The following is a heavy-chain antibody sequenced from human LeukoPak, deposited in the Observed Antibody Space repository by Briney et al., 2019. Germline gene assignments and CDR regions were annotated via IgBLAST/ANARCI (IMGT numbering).Heavy chain of an antibody. Sequence: PGGSLRLSCAASGFTFDDYAMHWVRQAPGKGLEWVSGISWISGSIGYADSVKGRFTISRDNAKNSLYLQMNSLRAEDTALYYCAKGDHSGYNFTYFDSWGQGTLVTVSS. CDR2: ISWISGSI. D-gene: IGHD5-12*01. V-gene: IGHV3-9*01. J-gene: IGHJ4*02. CDR1: GFTFDDYA. CDR3: AKGDHSGYNFTYFDS.